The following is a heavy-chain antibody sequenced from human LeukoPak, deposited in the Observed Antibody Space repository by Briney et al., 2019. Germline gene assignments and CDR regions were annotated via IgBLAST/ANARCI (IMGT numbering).Heavy chain of an antibody. CDR2: IYHSGST. V-gene: IGHV4-59*12. Sequence: SETLSLTCTVSGGSISSYYWSWIRQPPGKGLEWIGYIYHSGSTYYNPSLKSRVTISVDRSKNQFSLKLSSVTAADTAVYYCARSAPYSSSYQVDYWGQGTLVTVSS. CDR3: ARSAPYSSSYQVDY. J-gene: IGHJ4*02. D-gene: IGHD6-6*01. CDR1: GGSISSYY.